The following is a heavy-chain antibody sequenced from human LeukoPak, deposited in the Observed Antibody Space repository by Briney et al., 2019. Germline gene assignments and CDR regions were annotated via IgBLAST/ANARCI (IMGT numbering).Heavy chain of an antibody. CDR3: ARGLLDGYTHPAAFDI. J-gene: IGHJ3*02. V-gene: IGHV1-18*01. Sequence: AXVKVSCKASGYTFTSYGISWVRQAPGQGLEWMGWISAYNGNTNYAQKLQGRVTMTTDTSTSTAYMELRSLRSDDTAVYYCARGLLDGYTHPAAFDIWGQGTMVTVSS. CDR2: ISAYNGNT. CDR1: GYTFTSYG. D-gene: IGHD5-24*01.